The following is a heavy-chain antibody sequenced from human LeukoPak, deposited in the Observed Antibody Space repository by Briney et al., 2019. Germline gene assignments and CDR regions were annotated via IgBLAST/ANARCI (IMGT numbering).Heavy chain of an antibody. CDR3: ARRPTTLRYCSSTSCSRGAFDI. CDR1: GGSFSGYY. D-gene: IGHD2-2*01. J-gene: IGHJ3*02. CDR2: INHSGST. Sequence: PSETLSLTCAVDGGSFSGYYWSWIRQPPGKGLEWIGEINHSGSTNYNPSLKSRVTISVDTSKNQFSLKLSSVTAADTAVYYCARRPTTLRYCSSTSCSRGAFDIWGQGTMVTVSS. V-gene: IGHV4-34*01.